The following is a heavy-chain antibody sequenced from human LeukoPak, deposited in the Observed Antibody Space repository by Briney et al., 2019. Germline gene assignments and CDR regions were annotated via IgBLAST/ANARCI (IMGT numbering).Heavy chain of an antibody. CDR1: GGSISSSSYY. Sequence: SETLSLTCTVSGGSISSSSYYWGWIRQPPGKGLEWIGEINHSGSTNYNPSLKSRVTISVDTSKNQFSLKLSSVTAADTAVYYCARGYSNYEFDYWGQGTLVTVSS. D-gene: IGHD4-11*01. J-gene: IGHJ4*02. V-gene: IGHV4-39*07. CDR2: INHSGST. CDR3: ARGYSNYEFDY.